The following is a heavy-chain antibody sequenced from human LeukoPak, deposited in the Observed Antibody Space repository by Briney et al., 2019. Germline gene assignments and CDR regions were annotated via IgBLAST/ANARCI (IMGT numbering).Heavy chain of an antibody. CDR2: MNPNSGNT. CDR3: ARANYYGSGSYYSWFDP. J-gene: IGHJ5*02. CDR1: GYTFTSYD. V-gene: IGHV1-8*01. Sequence: GASVKVSCKASGYTFTSYDINWVRQATGQGLEWMGWMNPNSGNTGYAQKFQGRVTMTRNTSISTAYMELSSLRSEDTAVYYCARANYYGSGSYYSWFDPWGQGTLVTVSS. D-gene: IGHD3-10*01.